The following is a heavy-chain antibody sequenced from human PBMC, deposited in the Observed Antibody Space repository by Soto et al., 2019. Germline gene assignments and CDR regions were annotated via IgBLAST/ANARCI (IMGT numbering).Heavy chain of an antibody. Sequence: QVQLQESGPGLVKPSETLSLTCTVSGVSVSTGSYYWTWIRQPPGKGLEWIGYIHESGSTSYNPSLKSRLTISADPSKNQSSLKLSSVTAADTAVYYCARLYSSTYPSFFYGLDVWGQGTTVTVSS. CDR3: ARLYSSTYPSFFYGLDV. D-gene: IGHD6-13*01. V-gene: IGHV4-61*01. CDR1: GVSVSTGSYY. J-gene: IGHJ6*02. CDR2: IHESGST.